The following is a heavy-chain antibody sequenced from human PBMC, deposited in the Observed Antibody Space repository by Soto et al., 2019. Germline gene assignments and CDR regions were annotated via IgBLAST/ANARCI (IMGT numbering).Heavy chain of an antibody. V-gene: IGHV3-7*03. CDR2: IKEDGSEK. D-gene: IGHD3-3*01. CDR3: GRASVTGYYDWRGYSSPVDY. Sequence: EVQLVESGGGFVQPGGSLRVSCAASGFTFSSYWMSWVRQAPGKGLEWVANIKEDGSEKYYVDSVKGRFTISRDNAKNSLYLQMNSLRAEDTAVYYCGRASVTGYYDWRGYSSPVDYWGQGTLVTVSS. J-gene: IGHJ4*02. CDR1: GFTFSSYW.